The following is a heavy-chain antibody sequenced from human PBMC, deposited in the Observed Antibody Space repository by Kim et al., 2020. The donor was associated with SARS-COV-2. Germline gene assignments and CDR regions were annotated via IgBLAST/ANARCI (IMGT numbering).Heavy chain of an antibody. CDR3: ARDLYYYDSSGYYEW. CDR2: ISAYNGNT. V-gene: IGHV1-18*01. Sequence: ASVKVSCKASGYTFTSYGISWVRQAPGQGLEWMGWISAYNGNTNYAQKLQGRVTMTTDTSTSTAYMELRSLRSDDTAVYYCARDLYYYDSSGYYEWWGQGTLVTVSS. J-gene: IGHJ4*02. D-gene: IGHD3-22*01. CDR1: GYTFTSYG.